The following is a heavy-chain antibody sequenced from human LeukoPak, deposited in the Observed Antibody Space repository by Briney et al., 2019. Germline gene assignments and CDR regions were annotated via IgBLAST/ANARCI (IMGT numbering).Heavy chain of an antibody. CDR1: GGSISSSSYY. V-gene: IGHV4-39*07. CDR2: IYYSGST. Sequence: SETLSLTCTVSGGSISSSSYYWGWIRQPPGKGLEWIGGIYYSGSTYYNPFLKSRVTISVDTSKNQFSLKLSSVTAADTAVYYCARGDVTMVRGVMVYWGQGTLVTVSS. J-gene: IGHJ4*02. D-gene: IGHD3-10*01. CDR3: ARGDVTMVRGVMVY.